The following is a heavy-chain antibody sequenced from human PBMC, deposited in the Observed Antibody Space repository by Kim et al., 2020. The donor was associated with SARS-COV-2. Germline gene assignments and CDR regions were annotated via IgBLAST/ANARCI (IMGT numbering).Heavy chain of an antibody. Sequence: SVKVSCKASGGTFNTYAFTWVRQAPGQGLEWIGGIIPTFGASHYAHKFQGRVSIIADESRSTAYMELTSLRSDDTAMYYCARSVWFGELLTPNWFDPWGQGTLVTVSS. CDR3: ARSVWFGELLTPNWFDP. J-gene: IGHJ5*02. D-gene: IGHD3-10*01. CDR2: IIPTFGAS. CDR1: GGTFNTYA. V-gene: IGHV1-69*13.